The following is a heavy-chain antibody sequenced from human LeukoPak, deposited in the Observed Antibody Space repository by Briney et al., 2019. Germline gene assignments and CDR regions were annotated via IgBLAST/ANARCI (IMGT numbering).Heavy chain of an antibody. V-gene: IGHV1-46*02. D-gene: IGHD3-10*01. Sequence: GASVKVSCKASGYSFYNFCMHWVRQAPGQGLEWMGVINPSGENKRYAQKFQGRVTLTRDMSASTVHMELSSLRSEDTAVYYCARATRGYDTGRDLDYWGQGTLVTVSS. CDR1: GYSFYNFC. J-gene: IGHJ4*02. CDR3: ARATRGYDTGRDLDY. CDR2: INPSGENK.